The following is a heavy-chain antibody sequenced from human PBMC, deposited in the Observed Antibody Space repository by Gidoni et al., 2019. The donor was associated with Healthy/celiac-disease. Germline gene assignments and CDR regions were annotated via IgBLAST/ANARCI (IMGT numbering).Heavy chain of an antibody. CDR3: ARDGFPDYYGSGSYYYGMDV. CDR2: IIPIFGTA. J-gene: IGHJ6*02. CDR1: GGTFRSYA. D-gene: IGHD3-10*01. V-gene: IGHV1-69*06. Sequence: QVPLVQSGAEVKKPGSSVKVSGKASGGTFRSYAISWVRQAPGQGLEWMGGIIPIFGTANYAQKFQGRVTITADKSTSTAYMELSSLRSEDTAVYYCARDGFPDYYGSGSYYYGMDVWGQGTTVTVSS.